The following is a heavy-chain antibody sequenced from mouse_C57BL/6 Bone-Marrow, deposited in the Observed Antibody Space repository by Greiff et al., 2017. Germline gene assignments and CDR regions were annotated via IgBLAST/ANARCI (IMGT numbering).Heavy chain of an antibody. CDR1: GYTFTTYP. V-gene: IGHV1-47*01. Sequence: VKLMESGAELVKPGASVKMSCKASGYTFTTYPIEWMKQNHGKSLEWIGNFHPYNDDTKYNEKFKGKATLTVEKSSSTVYVELSRLTYDDAAVYYWTRLNGDVGYFDYWGQGTTLTVSA. J-gene: IGHJ2*01. CDR2: FHPYNDDT. CDR3: TRLNGDVGYFDY. D-gene: IGHD4-1*01.